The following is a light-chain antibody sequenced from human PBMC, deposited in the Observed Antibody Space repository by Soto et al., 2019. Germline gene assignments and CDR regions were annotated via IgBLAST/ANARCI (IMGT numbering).Light chain of an antibody. V-gene: IGLV2-8*01. CDR1: SSDVGGYNY. CDR2: EVN. CDR3: SSYTSSSTPYA. J-gene: IGLJ1*01. Sequence: QSVLTQPPSASGSPGQSVAISCTGTSSDVGGYNYVSWYQQHPGKAPKLMIYEVNKRPSGVPDRFSGSKSGNTASLTISGLQAEDEADYFCSSYTSSSTPYAFGTGTKV.